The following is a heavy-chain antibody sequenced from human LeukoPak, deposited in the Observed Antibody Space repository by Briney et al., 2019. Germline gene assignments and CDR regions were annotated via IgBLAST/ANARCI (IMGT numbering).Heavy chain of an antibody. J-gene: IGHJ4*02. CDR3: ARHRNAVGDHGGLGY. CDR2: IYYSGST. CDR1: GYSISSGYY. Sequence: SETLSLTCTVSGYSISSGYYWGWIRQPPGKGLEWIGSIYYSGSTNYNPSLKSRVTISVDTSKNQFSLKLSSVTAADTAVYYCARHRNAVGDHGGLGYWGQGTLVTVSS. V-gene: IGHV4-38-2*02. D-gene: IGHD3/OR15-3a*01.